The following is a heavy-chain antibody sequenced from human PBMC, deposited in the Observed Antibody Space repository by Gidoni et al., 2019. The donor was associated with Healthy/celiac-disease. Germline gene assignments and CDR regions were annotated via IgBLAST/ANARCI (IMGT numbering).Heavy chain of an antibody. V-gene: IGHV1-3*01. CDR1: GYTFTSYA. CDR3: AREGRSSSWYHP. Sequence: QVQLVQSGAEVKKPGAPVKVSCKASGYTFTSYAMHWVRQAPGQRLEWMGWINAGNGNTKYSQKFQGRVTITRDTSASTAYMELSSLRSEDTAVYYCAREGRSSSWYHPWGQGTLVTVSS. J-gene: IGHJ5*02. CDR2: INAGNGNT. D-gene: IGHD6-13*01.